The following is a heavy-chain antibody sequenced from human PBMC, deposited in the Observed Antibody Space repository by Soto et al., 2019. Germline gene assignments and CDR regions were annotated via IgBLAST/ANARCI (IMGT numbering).Heavy chain of an antibody. Sequence: EVQLVESGGGLIQPGGSLRLSCAASGFTVSSNYMSWVRQAPGKGLEWVSVIYSGGPTFYADSVKGRFTISRDNSKNTVYLQMNSLRAEDTAVYYCAKAGRGVRFLEWFTGVLDPWGQGALVTVSS. V-gene: IGHV3-53*01. CDR1: GFTVSSNY. D-gene: IGHD3-3*01. CDR2: IYSGGPT. J-gene: IGHJ5*02. CDR3: AKAGRGVRFLEWFTGVLDP.